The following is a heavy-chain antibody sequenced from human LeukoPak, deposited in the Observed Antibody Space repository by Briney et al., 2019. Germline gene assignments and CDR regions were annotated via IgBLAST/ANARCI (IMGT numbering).Heavy chain of an antibody. J-gene: IGHJ4*02. CDR1: GGSFSGYY. Sequence: SETLSLTCAVYGGSFSGYYWSWIRQHPGKGLEWIGYIYYSGSTYYNPSFKSRVTISVDTSKNQFSLKLSSVTAADTAVYYCARYYDSSGYAPSWYFDYWGQGTLVTVSS. CDR2: IYYSGST. CDR3: ARYYDSSGYAPSWYFDY. D-gene: IGHD3-22*01. V-gene: IGHV4-31*11.